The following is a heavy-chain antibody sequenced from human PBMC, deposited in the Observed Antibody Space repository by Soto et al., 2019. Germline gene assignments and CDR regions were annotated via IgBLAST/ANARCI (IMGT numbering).Heavy chain of an antibody. J-gene: IGHJ6*02. CDR3: ARDYYYGSGNYYRADYYHYGMDV. CDR1: GFTVTSYY. D-gene: IGHD3-10*01. Sequence: GGSLRLSCAASGFTVTSYYMSWVRHAPGKGLEWVSLIYTGGNTNYADSVRGRFTISRDNSKNTLYLQMNSLRAEDTAVYYCARDYYYGSGNYYRADYYHYGMDVWGQGTTVTVSS. CDR2: IYTGGNT. V-gene: IGHV3-53*01.